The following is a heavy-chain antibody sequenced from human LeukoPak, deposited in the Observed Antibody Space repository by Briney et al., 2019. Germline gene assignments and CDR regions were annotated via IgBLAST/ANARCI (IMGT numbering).Heavy chain of an antibody. CDR1: GYTFTGYY. Sequence: ASVKVSCKASGYTFTGYYIHWVRQAPGQGLEWMGWINPNSGGTNYAQRFQGRVTMTRGTSISTAYIELSRLTSDDTAVYYCARDFPIQIWTRTPWFDPWGQGTLVTVSS. CDR3: ARDFPIQIWTRTPWFDP. CDR2: INPNSGGT. D-gene: IGHD5-18*01. J-gene: IGHJ5*02. V-gene: IGHV1-2*02.